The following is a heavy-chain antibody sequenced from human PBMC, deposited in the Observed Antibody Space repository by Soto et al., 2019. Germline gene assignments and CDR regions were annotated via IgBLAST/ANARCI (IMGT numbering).Heavy chain of an antibody. CDR2: ISGSGGST. CDR1: GFTFSPYA. Sequence: EVQLLESGGGLVQPGGSLRLSCAASGFTFSPYAMSWVRQAPGKGLEWVSAISGSGGSTYYADSVKGRFTISRDNSKNTLYLEMNSLRAEDTAVYYGAKAGGGPPEDFDYWGQGTLVTVSS. CDR3: AKAGGGPPEDFDY. V-gene: IGHV3-23*01. J-gene: IGHJ4*02. D-gene: IGHD2-15*01.